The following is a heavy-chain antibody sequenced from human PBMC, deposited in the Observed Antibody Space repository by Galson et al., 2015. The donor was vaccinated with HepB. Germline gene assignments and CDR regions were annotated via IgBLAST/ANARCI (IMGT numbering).Heavy chain of an antibody. J-gene: IGHJ6*03. CDR3: ARDRGYSYGLHYYYYYMDV. Sequence: CAASGFTFSSYAMHWVRQAPGKGLEWVAVTSYDGSNKYYADSVKGRFTISRDNSKNTLYLQMNNLRAEDTAVYYCARDRGYSYGLHYYYYYMDVWGKGTTVTVSS. V-gene: IGHV3-30-3*01. D-gene: IGHD5-18*01. CDR2: TSYDGSNK. CDR1: GFTFSSYA.